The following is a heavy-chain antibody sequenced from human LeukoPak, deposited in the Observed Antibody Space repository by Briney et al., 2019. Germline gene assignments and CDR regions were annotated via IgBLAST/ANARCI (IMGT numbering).Heavy chain of an antibody. Sequence: GGSLRLSCAASGFTLRHFAMNWVRQAPGKGLEWVSSIASDGDTFYADAVKGRFTISRDVSENTLRLQMNSLRADDTALYFCANEAHRHLDLHNWGQGTLVTVSA. V-gene: IGHV3-23*01. CDR3: ANEAHRHLDLHN. CDR1: GFTLRHFA. J-gene: IGHJ4*02. CDR2: IASDGDT.